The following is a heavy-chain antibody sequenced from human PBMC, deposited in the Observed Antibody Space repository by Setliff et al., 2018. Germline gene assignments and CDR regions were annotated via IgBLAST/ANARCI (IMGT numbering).Heavy chain of an antibody. J-gene: IGHJ4*02. CDR3: ARGRNVAARLLDS. D-gene: IGHD6-6*01. V-gene: IGHV4-39*07. Sequence: SETLSLTCTVSGASVSGNSYYWGWIRQPPGKGLEWIASTYYSGNTYYNPSLRSRVTISVDTSKNQFSLKVTSVTAADTSVYFCARGRNVAARLLDSWGQGTLVTVSS. CDR1: GASVSGNSYY. CDR2: TYYSGNT.